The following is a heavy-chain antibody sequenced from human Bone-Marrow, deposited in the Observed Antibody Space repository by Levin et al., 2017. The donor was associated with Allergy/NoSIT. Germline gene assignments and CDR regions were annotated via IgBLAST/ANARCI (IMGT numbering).Heavy chain of an antibody. CDR3: ARGAIRIIQRWEGGMDV. CDR1: GGTFSSYG. J-gene: IGHJ6*02. D-gene: IGHD1-26*01. Sequence: GASVKVSCKASGGTFSSYGISWMRQAPGQGLEWMGGIIPLIGTTYYAQKFQGRITVNADESTRTVIMDLSSLRIDDTAVYYCARGAIRIIQRWEGGMDVWGQGTTLTVSS. V-gene: IGHV1-69*13. CDR2: IIPLIGTT.